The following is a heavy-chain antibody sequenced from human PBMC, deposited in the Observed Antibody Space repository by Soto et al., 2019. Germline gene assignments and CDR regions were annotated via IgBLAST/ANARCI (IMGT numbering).Heavy chain of an antibody. CDR2: IIPILGIA. CDR1: GGTFSSYT. V-gene: IGHV1-69*02. CDR3: AIHGPFGIPNENWFDP. D-gene: IGHD3-10*01. J-gene: IGHJ5*02. Sequence: GASVKVSCKASGGTFSSYTISWVRQAPGQGLEWMGRIIPILGIANYAQKFQGRVTITVDKSTSTAYMELSSLRSEDTAVYYCAIHGPFGIPNENWFDPWGQGTLVTVSS.